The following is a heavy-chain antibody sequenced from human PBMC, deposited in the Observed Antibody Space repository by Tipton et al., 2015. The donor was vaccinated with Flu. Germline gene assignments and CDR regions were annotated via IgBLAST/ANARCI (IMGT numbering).Heavy chain of an antibody. J-gene: IGHJ2*01. D-gene: IGHD5/OR15-5a*01. CDR3: ARGPLLDL. V-gene: IGHV4-34*01. CDR1: GGSFSGYY. CDR2: INHSGSI. Sequence: AGLVKPSETLSLTCAVYGGSFSGYYWSWIRQPPGKGLEWIGEINHSGSINYNPPLKSRVTISVDTSKNQFSLKLSSATAADTAVYYCARGPLLDLWGRGTLVTVSS.